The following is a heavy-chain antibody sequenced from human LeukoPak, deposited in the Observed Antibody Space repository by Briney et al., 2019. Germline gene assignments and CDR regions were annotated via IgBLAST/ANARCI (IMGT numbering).Heavy chain of an antibody. Sequence: GGSLRVSCAASGFSFRSYGMHWVRQAPGKGLEWVAVILYDGSHQYYADSVKGRFTISRDNSKNTLYLQMNSLRAEDTAVYYCARSVLSPVLQDFDYWGRPTLVTVSS. J-gene: IGHJ4*02. CDR2: ILYDGSHQ. CDR3: ARSVLSPVLQDFDY. CDR1: GFSFRSYG. D-gene: IGHD2-15*01. V-gene: IGHV3-30*03.